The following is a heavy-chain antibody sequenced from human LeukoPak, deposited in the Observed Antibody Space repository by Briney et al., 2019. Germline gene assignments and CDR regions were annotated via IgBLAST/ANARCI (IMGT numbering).Heavy chain of an antibody. D-gene: IGHD6-13*01. Sequence: SETLSLTCTVSGGSISSYYWSWLRQPPGKGLEWIGYIYYSGSTNYNPSLKSRVTISVDTSKNQFSLKLSSVTAADTAVYYCAREHYSSRVFDYWGQGTLVTVSS. CDR3: AREHYSSRVFDY. J-gene: IGHJ4*02. CDR1: GGSISSYY. CDR2: IYYSGST. V-gene: IGHV4-59*01.